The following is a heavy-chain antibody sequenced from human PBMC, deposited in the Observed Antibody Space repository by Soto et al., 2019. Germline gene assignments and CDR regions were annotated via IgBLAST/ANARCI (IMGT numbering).Heavy chain of an antibody. Sequence: QVQLVESGGGVVQPGRSLRLSCAASGFTFSSYGMHWVRQAPGKGLEWVAVISYDGSNKYYADSVKGRFTISRDKSKNTLYLQMNSLRAEDTAVYYCAKDPPSIVGATTDYWGQVTLVTVSS. CDR3: AKDPPSIVGATTDY. D-gene: IGHD1-26*01. CDR1: GFTFSSYG. CDR2: ISYDGSNK. J-gene: IGHJ4*02. V-gene: IGHV3-30*18.